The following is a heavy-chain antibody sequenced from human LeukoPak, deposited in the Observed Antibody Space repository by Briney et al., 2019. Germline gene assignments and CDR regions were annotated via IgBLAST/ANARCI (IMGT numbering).Heavy chain of an antibody. CDR1: GGSISNYQ. V-gene: IGHV4-59*01. CDR3: ARLIAVTGTVDYFDY. CDR2: IFHSGST. J-gene: IGHJ4*02. D-gene: IGHD6-19*01. Sequence: PSETLSLTCTVSGGSISNYQWSWIRQPPGKGLEWIGYIFHSGSTNYNPSLKSRVTISVDTSKKQFFLKMSSVTAADTAVYLCARLIAVTGTVDYFDYWGQGTLVTVSS.